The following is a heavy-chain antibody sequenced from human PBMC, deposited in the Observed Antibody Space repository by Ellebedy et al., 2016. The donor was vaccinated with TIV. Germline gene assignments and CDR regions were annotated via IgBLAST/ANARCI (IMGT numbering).Heavy chain of an antibody. Sequence: GGSLRFSCAASGFTFSSYGMHWVRQAPGKGLEWVAVISYDGSNKYYADSVKGRFTISRDNSKNTLYLQMNSLRAEDTAVYYCAKEDIWGQGTMVTVSS. V-gene: IGHV3-30*18. CDR2: ISYDGSNK. CDR3: AKEDI. CDR1: GFTFSSYG. J-gene: IGHJ3*02.